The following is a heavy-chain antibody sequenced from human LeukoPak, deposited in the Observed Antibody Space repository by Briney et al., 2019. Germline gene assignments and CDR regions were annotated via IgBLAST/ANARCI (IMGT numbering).Heavy chain of an antibody. CDR2: IYYSGST. V-gene: IGHV4-61*01. CDR3: ARAAYSGSYHSDY. CDR1: GGSFNSGSYY. D-gene: IGHD1-26*01. Sequence: TLSLTCTVSGGSFNSGSYYWNWIRQPPGKGLEWIGYIYYSGSTNYNPSLKSRVTISVDTSKNQFSLKLSSVTAADTAVYYCARAAYSGSYHSDYWGQGTLVTVSS. J-gene: IGHJ4*02.